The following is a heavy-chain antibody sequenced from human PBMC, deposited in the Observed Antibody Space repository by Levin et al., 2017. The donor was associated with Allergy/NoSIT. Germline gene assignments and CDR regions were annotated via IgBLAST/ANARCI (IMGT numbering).Heavy chain of an antibody. CDR2: IAYDGTNK. Sequence: LSLTCVASGFTFSSSAMHWVRQAPGKGLEWVAVIAYDGTNKYYADSVKGRFTISRDNSKNTLYVQMNSLRAEDTAVYYCARDVLGSATPDYWGQGTLVTVSS. CDR3: ARDVLGSATPDY. CDR1: GFTFSSSA. D-gene: IGHD2-15*01. J-gene: IGHJ4*02. V-gene: IGHV3-30-3*01.